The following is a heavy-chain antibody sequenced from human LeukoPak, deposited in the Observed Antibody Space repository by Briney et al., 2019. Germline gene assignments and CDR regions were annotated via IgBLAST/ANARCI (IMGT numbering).Heavy chain of an antibody. Sequence: ASVKVSCKASGYTFTSYGISWVRQAPGQGLEWMGWISAYNGNTNYAQKLQGRVTMTTDTSTSTAYMELRSLRSDDTAVYYCARTYYYGSGTPGDFDYWGQGTLVTVSS. CDR1: GYTFTSYG. D-gene: IGHD3-10*01. V-gene: IGHV1-18*01. J-gene: IGHJ4*02. CDR2: ISAYNGNT. CDR3: ARTYYYGSGTPGDFDY.